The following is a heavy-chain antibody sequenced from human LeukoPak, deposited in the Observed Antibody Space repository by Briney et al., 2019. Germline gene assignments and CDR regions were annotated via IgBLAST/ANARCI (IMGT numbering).Heavy chain of an antibody. CDR3: ARYSPYYVSSGYASDI. J-gene: IGHJ3*02. CDR1: GGSISSYY. D-gene: IGHD3-22*01. Sequence: SETLSLTCTVSGGSISSYYWSWIRQPPGKGLEWIGYIYYSGSTNYNPSLKSRVTISVDTSKNQFSLKLSSVTAADTAVYYCARYSPYYVSSGYASDIWGQGTMVTVSS. CDR2: IYYSGST. V-gene: IGHV4-59*01.